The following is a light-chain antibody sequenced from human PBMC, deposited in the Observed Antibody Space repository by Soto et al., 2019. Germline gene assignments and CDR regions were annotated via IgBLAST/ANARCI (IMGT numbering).Light chain of an antibody. V-gene: IGKV1-5*03. CDR2: KAS. J-gene: IGKJ4*01. Sequence: DIQMTQSPSTLSASVGDRVTITCRASQSISTWLAWYQQKPGKAPKLLIYKASNLEGGVPSRFSGSRSGTEFNISISSLQPDDFATYYCQQYNTYPPTFGGGTTVEIK. CDR3: QQYNTYPPT. CDR1: QSISTW.